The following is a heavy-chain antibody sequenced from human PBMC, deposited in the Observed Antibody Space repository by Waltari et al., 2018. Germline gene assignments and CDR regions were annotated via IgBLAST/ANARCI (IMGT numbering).Heavy chain of an antibody. V-gene: IGHV4-61*02. CDR1: GGSISSGSYY. CDR3: SAFGSYDAFDI. J-gene: IGHJ3*02. Sequence: QVQLQESGPGLVKPSQTLSLTCTVSGGSISSGSYYWRWIRQPAGKGLEWIGRIYTSGSTNYNPSLKSRVTISVDTSKNQFSLKLSSVTAADTAVYYCSAFGSYDAFDIWGQGTMVTVSS. CDR2: IYTSGST. D-gene: IGHD1-26*01.